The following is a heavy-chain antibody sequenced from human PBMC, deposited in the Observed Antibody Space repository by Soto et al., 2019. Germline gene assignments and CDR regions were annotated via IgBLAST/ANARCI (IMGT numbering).Heavy chain of an antibody. Sequence: SETLSLTCTVSGGSISSYYWSWIRQPPGKGLEYIGYIYYSGSTNYNPSLKSRVTISVDTSKNQFSLKLSSVTAADTAVYYCARDLGGAAFDIWGQGTMVTVSS. J-gene: IGHJ3*02. CDR1: GGSISSYY. CDR2: IYYSGST. D-gene: IGHD1-26*01. V-gene: IGHV4-59*01. CDR3: ARDLGGAAFDI.